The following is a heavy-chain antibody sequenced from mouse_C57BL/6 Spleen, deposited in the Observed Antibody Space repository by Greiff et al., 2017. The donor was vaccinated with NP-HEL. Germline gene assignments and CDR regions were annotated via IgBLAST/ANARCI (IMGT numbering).Heavy chain of an antibody. D-gene: IGHD1-1*01. Sequence: EVQLVESGGDLVKPGGSLKLSCAASGFTFSSYGMSWVRQTPDKRLEWVATISSGGSYTYYPDSVKGRFTISRDNAKNTLYLQMSSLKSEDTAMYYCASLLPFAYWGQGTLVTVSA. V-gene: IGHV5-6*01. J-gene: IGHJ3*01. CDR1: GFTFSSYG. CDR2: ISSGGSYT. CDR3: ASLLPFAY.